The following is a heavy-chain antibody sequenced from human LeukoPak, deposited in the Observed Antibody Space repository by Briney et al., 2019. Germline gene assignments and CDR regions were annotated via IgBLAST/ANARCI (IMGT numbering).Heavy chain of an antibody. V-gene: IGHV3-33*01. J-gene: IGHJ1*01. CDR2: IWYDGSNK. CDR1: GFTFSSYG. CDR3: ARRTPGYCSGGSCYGFQH. Sequence: GRSLRLSCAASGFTFSSYGMHWVRQAPGKGLEWVAVIWYDGSNKYYADSVKGRFTISRDNSKNTLYLQMNSLRAEDTAVYYCARRTPGYCSGGSCYGFQHWGQGTLVTVSS. D-gene: IGHD2-15*01.